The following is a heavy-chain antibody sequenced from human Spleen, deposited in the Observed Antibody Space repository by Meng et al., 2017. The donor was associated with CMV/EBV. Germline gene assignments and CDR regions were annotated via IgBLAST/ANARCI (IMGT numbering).Heavy chain of an antibody. CDR2: ISSTSTYI. Sequence: GGSLRLSCAASGFTFKTYSMNWVRQTPGKGLEWVSSISSTSTYIYYADSVRGRFTISRDNAKNSLYLQMNSLRAEDTAVYYCAREMVRAYSVDYWGQGTLVTVSS. CDR3: AREMVRAYSVDY. CDR1: GFTFKTYS. D-gene: IGHD3-10*01. V-gene: IGHV3-21*01. J-gene: IGHJ4*02.